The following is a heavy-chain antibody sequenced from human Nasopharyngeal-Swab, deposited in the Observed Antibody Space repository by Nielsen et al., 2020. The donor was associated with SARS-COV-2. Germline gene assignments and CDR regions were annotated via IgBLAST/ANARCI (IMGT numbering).Heavy chain of an antibody. CDR3: ATNDLWSGYYLY. CDR2: FYNSGIS. Sequence: SETLSLTCTVSGDSISSLYWSWIRQAPGKGLERIGYFYNSGISNYNPSLENRVTISGDTSKNQFSLQLKSVTAADTAVYYCATNDLWSGYYLYWGQGTLVTVSS. CDR1: GDSISSLY. J-gene: IGHJ4*02. V-gene: IGHV4-59*11. D-gene: IGHD3-3*01.